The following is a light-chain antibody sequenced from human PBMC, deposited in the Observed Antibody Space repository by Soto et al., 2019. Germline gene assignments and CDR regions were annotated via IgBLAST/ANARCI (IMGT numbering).Light chain of an antibody. Sequence: LTQPASVSGSPGQSITISCTGTSSDVGGYNYVSWYQQHPGKAPKFMIYDVSNRPSGVSNRFSGSKSGNTASLTISGLQAEDEADYYCSSYTTSNTRQIVFGTGTKAPS. CDR1: SSDVGGYNY. J-gene: IGLJ1*01. V-gene: IGLV2-14*01. CDR2: DVS. CDR3: SSYTTSNTRQIV.